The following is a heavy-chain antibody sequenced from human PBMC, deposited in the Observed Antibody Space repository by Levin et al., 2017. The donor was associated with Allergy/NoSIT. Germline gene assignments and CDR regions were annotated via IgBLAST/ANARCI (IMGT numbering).Heavy chain of an antibody. CDR1: GDSVSSNSAA. CDR3: ARDRVIAVAGRAYDYYMDG. V-gene: IGHV6-1*01. Sequence: SQTLSLTCAISGDSVSSNSAAWNWIRQSPSRGLEWLGRTYYRSKWYNDYAVSVKSRITINPDTSKNQFSLQLNSVTPEDTAVYYCARDRVIAVAGRAYDYYMDGWGKGTTVTVSS. CDR2: TYYRSKWYN. J-gene: IGHJ6*03. D-gene: IGHD6-19*01.